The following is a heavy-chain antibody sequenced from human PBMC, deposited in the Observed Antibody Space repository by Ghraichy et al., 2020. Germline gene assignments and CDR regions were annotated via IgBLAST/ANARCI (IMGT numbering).Heavy chain of an antibody. V-gene: IGHV4-39*01. CDR2: IYYSGST. J-gene: IGHJ5*02. CDR1: GGSISSSSYY. Sequence: SETLSLTCTVSGGSISSSSYYWGWIRQPPGKGLEWIGSIYYSGSTYYNPSLKSRVTISVDTSKNQFSLKLSSVTAADTAVYYCALIGYCSGGSCYPGDWFDPWGQGTLVTVSS. CDR3: ALIGYCSGGSCYPGDWFDP. D-gene: IGHD2-15*01.